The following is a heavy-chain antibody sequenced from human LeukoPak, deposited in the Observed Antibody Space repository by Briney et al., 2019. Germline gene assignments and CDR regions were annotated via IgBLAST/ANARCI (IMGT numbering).Heavy chain of an antibody. J-gene: IGHJ3*02. CDR2: ISAYNGNT. CDR1: GYTFTSYS. V-gene: IGHV1-18*01. Sequence: ASVKVSCKASGYTFTSYSINWVRQAPGQGLGWMAWISAYNGNTNYAQKFQGRVTLTRDTSTSTAYMELRSLRSDDTAVYFCARGMSGYTEDPFDIWGQGTVVTVSS. CDR3: ARGMSGYTEDPFDI. D-gene: IGHD2-2*02.